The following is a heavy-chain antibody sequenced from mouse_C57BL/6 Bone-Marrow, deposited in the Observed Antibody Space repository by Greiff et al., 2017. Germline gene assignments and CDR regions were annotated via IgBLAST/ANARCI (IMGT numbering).Heavy chain of an antibody. CDR2: IRLKSDNYAT. CDR3: TNWDGGDY. V-gene: IGHV6-3*01. D-gene: IGHD4-1*01. CDR1: GFTFSNYW. J-gene: IGHJ2*01. Sequence: EVMLVESGGGLVQPGGSMKLSCVASGFTFSNYWMNWVRQSPEKGLEWGAQIRLKSDNYATHYAESVKGRFTISRDDSKSSVYLQMNNLRAEDTGIYYCTNWDGGDYWGQGTTLTVSS.